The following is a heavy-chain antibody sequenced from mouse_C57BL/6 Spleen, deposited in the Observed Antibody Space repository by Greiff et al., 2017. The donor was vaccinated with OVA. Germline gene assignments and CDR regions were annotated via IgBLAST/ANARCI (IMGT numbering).Heavy chain of an antibody. D-gene: IGHD2-1*01. V-gene: IGHV1-61*01. J-gene: IGHJ1*03. Sequence: VQLKQPGAELVRPGSSVKLSCKASGYTFTSYWMDWVKQRPGQGLEWIGNIYPSDSETHYNQKFKDKATLTVDKSSSTAYMQLSSLTSEDSAVYYCARRDGNYVWYFDVWGTGTTVTVSS. CDR2: IYPSDSET. CDR1: GYTFTSYW. CDR3: ARRDGNYVWYFDV.